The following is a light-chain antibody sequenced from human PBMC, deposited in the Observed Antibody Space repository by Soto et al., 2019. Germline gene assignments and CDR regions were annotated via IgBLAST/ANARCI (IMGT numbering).Light chain of an antibody. V-gene: IGKV3-20*01. CDR3: QQYGSSPQT. J-gene: IGKJ1*01. CDR1: QSLSSSY. Sequence: EIVLTQSPGTLSLSPGERATLSCRASQSLSSSYLAWYQQKPGQAPRLLIFGASSRATGIPDRFGGSGSGTDFTLTISRLEPEDFAVYYCQQYGSSPQTFGQGTKVEIK. CDR2: GAS.